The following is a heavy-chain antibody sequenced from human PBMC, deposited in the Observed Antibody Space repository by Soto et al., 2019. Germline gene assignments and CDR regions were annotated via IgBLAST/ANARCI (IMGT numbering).Heavy chain of an antibody. CDR3: ARGAFISYCGGDCYPYYFDY. V-gene: IGHV1-18*01. CDR2: ISAYNGNT. D-gene: IGHD2-21*02. J-gene: IGHJ4*02. CDR1: GYTFTSYG. Sequence: ASVKVSCKASGYTFTSYGISWVRQAPGQGLEWMGWISAYNGNTNYAQKLQGRVTMTTDTSTSTAYMELRSLRSDDTAVYYCARGAFISYCGGDCYPYYFDYWGQGTLVTVSS.